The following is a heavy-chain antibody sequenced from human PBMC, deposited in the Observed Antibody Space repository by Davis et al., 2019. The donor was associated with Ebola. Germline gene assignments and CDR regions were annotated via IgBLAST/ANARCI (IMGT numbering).Heavy chain of an antibody. CDR2: IYHGGIT. CDR1: GCPIAGYS. Sequence: SETLSPTCHVPGCPIAGYSWSWFPQPPGKGLEWIGSIYHGGITNYNPSLRSRVTLSVDTSKKQFSLRLSSVTATDTAVYYCARRVVPVRSQGWFDTWGQGTLVTVSS. CDR3: ARRVVPVRSQGWFDT. D-gene: IGHD2-15*01. J-gene: IGHJ5*02. V-gene: IGHV4-59*08.